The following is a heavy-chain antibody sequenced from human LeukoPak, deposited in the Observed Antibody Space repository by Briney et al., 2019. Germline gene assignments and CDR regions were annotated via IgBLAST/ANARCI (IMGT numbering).Heavy chain of an antibody. CDR1: GFTFSSYA. D-gene: IGHD6-19*01. V-gene: IGHV3-30*04. Sequence: GGSLRLSCAASGFTFSSYAMHWVRQAPGKGLEWVAVISYDGSNKYYADSVKGRFTISRDNSKNTLYLQMNSLRAEDTAVYYCAKDYSSSGWSGYYYYYMDVWGKGTTVTISS. J-gene: IGHJ6*03. CDR2: ISYDGSNK. CDR3: AKDYSSSGWSGYYYYYMDV.